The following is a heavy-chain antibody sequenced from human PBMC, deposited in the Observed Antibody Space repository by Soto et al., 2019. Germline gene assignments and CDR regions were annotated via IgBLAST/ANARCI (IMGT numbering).Heavy chain of an antibody. CDR1: GGTFSSYA. Sequence: ASVKVSYKASGGTFSSYAISWVRQAPGQGLEWMGGIIPIFGTANYAQKFQGRVTITADESTSTAYMELSSLRSEDTAVYYCARVWSGYYNWFDPWGQGTLVTVSS. D-gene: IGHD3-3*01. CDR3: ARVWSGYYNWFDP. J-gene: IGHJ5*02. CDR2: IIPIFGTA. V-gene: IGHV1-69*13.